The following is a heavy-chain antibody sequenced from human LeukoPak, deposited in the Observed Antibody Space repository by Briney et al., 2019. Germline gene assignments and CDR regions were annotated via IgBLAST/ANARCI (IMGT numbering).Heavy chain of an antibody. D-gene: IGHD6-13*01. Sequence: SVKVSCKASGGTFSSYSISWVRQAPGQGLGWMGGIIPIVGTATYAQKFQGRVTITAGESTSTAYRELSSLRSKDTAVYYCARAAAAGDETLDYWGQGTLVTVSS. CDR2: IIPIVGTA. V-gene: IGHV1-69*01. J-gene: IGHJ4*02. CDR1: GGTFSSYS. CDR3: ARAAAAGDETLDY.